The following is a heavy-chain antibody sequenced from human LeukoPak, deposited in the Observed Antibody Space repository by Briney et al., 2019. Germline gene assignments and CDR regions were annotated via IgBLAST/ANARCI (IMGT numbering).Heavy chain of an antibody. Sequence: PSETLSLTCTVSGGPISSYYWSWIRQPPGKGLEWIGYIYYSGSTNYNPSLKSRVTISVDTSKNQFSLKLSSVTAAGTAVYYCARAEYPGYSSGWYLAYWGQGTLVTVSS. D-gene: IGHD6-19*01. CDR2: IYYSGST. CDR1: GGPISSYY. CDR3: ARAEYPGYSSGWYLAY. J-gene: IGHJ4*02. V-gene: IGHV4-59*01.